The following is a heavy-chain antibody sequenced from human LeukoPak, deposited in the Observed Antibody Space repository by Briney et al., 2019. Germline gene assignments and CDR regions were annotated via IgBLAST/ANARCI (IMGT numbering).Heavy chain of an antibody. CDR2: IYYSGST. CDR1: GGSISSYY. Sequence: PSETLSLTCTVSGGSISSYYWRWLRQPPPRGGQWSGYIYYSGSTNYSPSLKSRVTISVDTSKNQFSLKLSSVTAADTAVYYCAREADSSGYYLDYWGQGTLVTVSS. V-gene: IGHV4-59*01. CDR3: AREADSSGYYLDY. J-gene: IGHJ4*02. D-gene: IGHD3-22*01.